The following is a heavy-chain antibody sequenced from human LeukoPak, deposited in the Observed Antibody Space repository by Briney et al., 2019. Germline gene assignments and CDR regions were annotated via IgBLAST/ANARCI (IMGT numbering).Heavy chain of an antibody. V-gene: IGHV3-23*01. CDR3: AKDSDGAAAGYYFDY. CDR2: IGGSGRIT. CDR1: GFTFGSYA. Sequence: GGSLRLSCAASGFTFGSYAMSGVRQAPGKGLDWVSTIGGSGRITYYADSVKGRFTISRDNAKNTLYLQMNSLRADDTALYYCAKDSDGAAAGYYFDYWGQGTLVTVSS. D-gene: IGHD6-13*01. J-gene: IGHJ4*02.